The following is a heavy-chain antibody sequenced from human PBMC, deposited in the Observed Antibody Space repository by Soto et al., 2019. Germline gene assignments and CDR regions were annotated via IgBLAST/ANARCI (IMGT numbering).Heavy chain of an antibody. CDR3: ARDGCGSYSIDY. V-gene: IGHV4-31*03. Sequence: QVQLQESGPGLVKPSQTLSLTCTVSGGSISSGGYYWSWIRQHPGKGLEWIGYIYYSGSTYYNPSLKSRVTISVDTSKNQFPLKLSSVPAADTAVYYCARDGCGSYSIDYWGQGTLVTVSS. CDR1: GGSISSGGYY. CDR2: IYYSGST. D-gene: IGHD1-26*01. J-gene: IGHJ4*02.